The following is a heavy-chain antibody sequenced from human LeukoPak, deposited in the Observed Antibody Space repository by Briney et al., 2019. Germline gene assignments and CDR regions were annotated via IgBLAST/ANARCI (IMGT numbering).Heavy chain of an antibody. CDR2: IYPGDSDT. D-gene: IGHD1-26*01. CDR3: ARRTIVGATYDY. CDR1: GYSFPNYW. Sequence: GESLQISCKGSGYSFPNYWIGWVRQMPGKGLEWMGIIYPGDSDTRYSPSFQGQVTISVDKSISTAYLQWSSLKASDTAMYYCARRTIVGATYDYWGQGTLVTVSS. V-gene: IGHV5-51*01. J-gene: IGHJ4*02.